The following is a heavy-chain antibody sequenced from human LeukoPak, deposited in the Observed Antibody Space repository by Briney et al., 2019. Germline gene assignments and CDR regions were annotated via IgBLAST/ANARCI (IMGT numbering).Heavy chain of an antibody. J-gene: IGHJ4*02. CDR2: ISSSSSYI. Sequence: GGPLRLSCAASGFTFSSYSMNWVRQAPGKGLEWVSSISSSSSYIYYADSVKGRFTISRDNAKNSLYLQMNSLRAEDTAVYYCARVYSIAVGEKLDYWGQGTLVTVSS. CDR1: GFTFSSYS. D-gene: IGHD6-19*01. V-gene: IGHV3-21*01. CDR3: ARVYSIAVGEKLDY.